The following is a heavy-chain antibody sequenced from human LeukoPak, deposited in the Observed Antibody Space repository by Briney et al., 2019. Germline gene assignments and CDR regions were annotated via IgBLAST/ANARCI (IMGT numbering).Heavy chain of an antibody. D-gene: IGHD1-26*01. CDR1: GFKFRDYA. J-gene: IGHJ6*03. Sequence: GGSLRLSCTTFGFKFRDYAVSWVRQAPGKGLEWVGSIKSNLYGGTTEYAASVKGRFTISRDDSKSMAYLQMNSLKTEDTAVYYCSRQGGQLLWPYYQFYIDVWGKGTTVTISS. V-gene: IGHV3-49*04. CDR3: SRQGGQLLWPYYQFYIDV. CDR2: IKSNLYGGTT.